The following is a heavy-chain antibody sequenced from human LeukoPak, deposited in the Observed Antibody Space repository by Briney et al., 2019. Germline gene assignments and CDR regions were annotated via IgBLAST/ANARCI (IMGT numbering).Heavy chain of an antibody. CDR1: GYTFTSYG. Sequence: ASVKVSCKASGYTFTSYGISWVGRDPAQGREWMGWISAYNGNTNYAQKLQGRVNMTTDTSTSTAYMELRSLRSDDTAVYYCARFIALAGSDYWGQGTLVTVSS. CDR3: ARFIALAGSDY. V-gene: IGHV1-18*01. J-gene: IGHJ4*02. CDR2: ISAYNGNT. D-gene: IGHD6-19*01.